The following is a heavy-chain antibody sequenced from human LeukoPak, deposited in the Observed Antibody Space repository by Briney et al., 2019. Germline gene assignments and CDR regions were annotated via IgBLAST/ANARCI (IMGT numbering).Heavy chain of an antibody. CDR3: ARGGPSLFDY. Sequence: PSQTLSLTCTGFGGSISSGSYYWSWIRQPAGNGLEWVGRIYTCGSTNYNPSLKSRVTISVETSKNQFSLKLSSVTAADTAVYYCARGGPSLFDYWGKGTLLSVSS. CDR1: GGSISSGSYY. V-gene: IGHV4-61*02. J-gene: IGHJ4*02. CDR2: IYTCGST.